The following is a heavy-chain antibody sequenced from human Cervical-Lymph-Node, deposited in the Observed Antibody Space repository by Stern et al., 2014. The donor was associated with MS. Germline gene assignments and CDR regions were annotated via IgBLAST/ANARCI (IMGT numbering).Heavy chain of an antibody. CDR3: ASAYSSSHYYFDY. D-gene: IGHD6-13*01. J-gene: IGHJ4*02. CDR2: ICNDESNP. CDR1: GFSFSRYA. V-gene: IGHV3-33*01. Sequence: VQLVESGGGVVQPGGSLRLSCAASGFSFSRYAMHWVRQAPGKGLEWVALICNDESNPYYADSVTGRFTISRDNFKNTLYLQMNSLRAEDTAVYYCASAYSSSHYYFDYWGQGTLVTVSS.